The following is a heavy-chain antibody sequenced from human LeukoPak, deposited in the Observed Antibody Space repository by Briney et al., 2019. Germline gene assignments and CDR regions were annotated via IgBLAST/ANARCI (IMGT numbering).Heavy chain of an antibody. D-gene: IGHD1-26*01. J-gene: IGHJ5*02. CDR2: ISGSGGRT. CDR1: GFTFNSYN. V-gene: IGHV3-23*01. CDR3: ARDLLPLGGTLGNWFDP. Sequence: GGSLRLSCVASGFTFNSYNINWVRQAPGKGLEWVATISGSGGRTFHADSVKGRFTISRDKSMNTLFLQMNSLRVDDTAVYYCARDLLPLGGTLGNWFDPWGQGTLVTVSS.